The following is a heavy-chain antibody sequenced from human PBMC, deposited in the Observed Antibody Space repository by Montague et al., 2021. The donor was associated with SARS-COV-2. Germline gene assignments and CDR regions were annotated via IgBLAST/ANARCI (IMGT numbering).Heavy chain of an antibody. Sequence: SETLSLTCTVSGGSINYYYWHWLRQSAGKELEWIGRIYSSGNTNSNPSLESRVIMSVDSSQNQFSLKLNSVTAADTAVYYCARGDHPTTASWYFFDSWGQGALVTVSS. V-gene: IGHV4-4*07. J-gene: IGHJ4*02. CDR1: GGSINYYY. CDR2: IYSSGNT. CDR3: ARGDHPTTASWYFFDS. D-gene: IGHD6-13*01.